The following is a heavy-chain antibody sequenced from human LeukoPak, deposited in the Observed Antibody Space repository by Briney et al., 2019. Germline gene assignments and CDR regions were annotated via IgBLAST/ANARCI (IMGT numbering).Heavy chain of an antibody. Sequence: GGSLRLSCSASGFTFSSHSMYWVRQAPGKGLEWVSYISSGSSTIYYADSVKGRFTISRDNAKNLLFLQMNSLRAEDTALYYCASPGGSCSSTSCYEAIDYWGQGTLVTVSS. CDR3: ASPGGSCSSTSCYEAIDY. J-gene: IGHJ4*02. V-gene: IGHV3-48*04. D-gene: IGHD2-2*01. CDR2: ISSGSSTI. CDR1: GFTFSSHS.